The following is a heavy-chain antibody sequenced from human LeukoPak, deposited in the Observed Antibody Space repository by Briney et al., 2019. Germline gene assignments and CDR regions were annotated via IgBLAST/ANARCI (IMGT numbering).Heavy chain of an antibody. J-gene: IGHJ5*02. V-gene: IGHV4-39*07. CDR1: GGSISSSSYY. Sequence: SETLSLTCTVSGGSISSSSYYWGWIRQPPGKGLEWIGSIYYSGSTYYNPSLKSRVTISVDTSKNQFSLKLSSVTAADTAVYYCARESGVLLWFGRFDPWGQGTLVTVSS. CDR3: ARESGVLLWFGRFDP. CDR2: IYYSGST. D-gene: IGHD3-10*01.